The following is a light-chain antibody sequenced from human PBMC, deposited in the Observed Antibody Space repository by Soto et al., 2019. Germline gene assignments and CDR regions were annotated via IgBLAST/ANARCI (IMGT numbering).Light chain of an antibody. J-gene: IGLJ1*01. V-gene: IGLV1-40*01. CDR3: QSSDSSLSCYV. Sequence: QSVLTQPPSVSGAPGQRVTISCTGSSSNIGAGYDVHWYQQLPGTAPKLLIYGNSNRPSGVPDRFSGSKSGTSASLATTGLQAADEADYYCQSSDSSLSCYVFGTGTKVTVL. CDR1: SSNIGAGYD. CDR2: GNS.